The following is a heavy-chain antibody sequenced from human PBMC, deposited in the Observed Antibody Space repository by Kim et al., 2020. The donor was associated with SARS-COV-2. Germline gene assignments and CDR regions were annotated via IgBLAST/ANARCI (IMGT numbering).Heavy chain of an antibody. D-gene: IGHD6-19*01. V-gene: IGHV5-51*01. CDR2: IYPGDSDT. J-gene: IGHJ6*02. Sequence: GESLKISCKGSGYSFTSYWIGWVRQMPGKGLEWMGIIYPGDSDTRYSPSFQGQVTISADKSISTAYLQWSSLKASDTAMYYCARLDRAIAVADTGGYYYYGMDVWGQGTTVTVSS. CDR3: ARLDRAIAVADTGGYYYYGMDV. CDR1: GYSFTSYW.